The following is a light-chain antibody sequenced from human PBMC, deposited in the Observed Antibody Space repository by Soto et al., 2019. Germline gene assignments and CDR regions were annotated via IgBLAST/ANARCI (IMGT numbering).Light chain of an antibody. CDR3: CSYAGSSTYV. V-gene: IGLV2-23*02. J-gene: IGLJ1*01. CDR1: SSDVGSYNL. CDR2: EVS. Sequence: QCVLTKPASVYGSPGEWITISCTGTSSDVGSYNLVSWYQQHPGKAPKLMIYEVSKRPSGVSNRFSGSKSGNTASLTISGLQAEDEADYYCCSYAGSSTYVFGTGTKVTVL.